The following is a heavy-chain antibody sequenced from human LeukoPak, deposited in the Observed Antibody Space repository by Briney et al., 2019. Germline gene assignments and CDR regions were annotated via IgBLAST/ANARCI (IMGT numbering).Heavy chain of an antibody. V-gene: IGHV4-28*01. CDR1: GYSISSNNW. Sequence: SETLSLTCAVSGYSISSNNWWGWIRQPPGKGLEWIGYIYYSGSTYYNPSLKSRVTMSVDTSKNQFSLKLTSVTAVDAAVYYCAGTGSDWYSGFGPWGQGTLVTVSS. CDR2: IYYSGST. CDR3: AGTGSDWYSGFGP. D-gene: IGHD6-19*01. J-gene: IGHJ5*02.